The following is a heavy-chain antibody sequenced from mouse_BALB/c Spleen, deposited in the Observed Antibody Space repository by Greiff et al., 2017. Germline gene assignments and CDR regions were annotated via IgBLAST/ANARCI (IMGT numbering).Heavy chain of an antibody. CDR2: ISSGGSYT. J-gene: IGHJ4*01. CDR1: GFTFSSYG. Sequence: EVQLVESGGDLVKPGGSLKLSCAASGFTFSSYGMSWVRQTPDKRLEWVGTISSGGSYTYYPDSVKGRFTISRDNAKNTLYLQMSSLTSEDTAVYYCAALDYGSNDYYYAMDYWGQGTSVTVSS. D-gene: IGHD1-1*01. CDR3: AALDYGSNDYYYAMDY. V-gene: IGHV5-6*01.